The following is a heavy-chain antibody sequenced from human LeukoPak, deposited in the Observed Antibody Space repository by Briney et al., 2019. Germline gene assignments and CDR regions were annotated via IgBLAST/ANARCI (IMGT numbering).Heavy chain of an antibody. CDR1: GVSISSGGYY. J-gene: IGHJ4*02. Sequence: PSETLSLTCTVSGVSISSGGYYWSWIRQPPGKGLEWIGYIYHSGSTYYNPSLKSRVTISVDRSKTQFSLNLNSVTAADTAVYYCARHVTGSSNFDNWGQGTLVTVSS. CDR3: ARHVTGSSNFDN. D-gene: IGHD6-6*01. V-gene: IGHV4-30-2*01. CDR2: IYHSGST.